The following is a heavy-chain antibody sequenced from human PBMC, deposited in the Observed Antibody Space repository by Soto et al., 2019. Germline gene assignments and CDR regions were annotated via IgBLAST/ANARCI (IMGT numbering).Heavy chain of an antibody. CDR3: ARDCTNGVCYPSYHYGMDV. V-gene: IGHV6-1*01. CDR1: GDSVSSNSAA. CDR2: TYYRSKWYN. Sequence: SETLSLTCAISGDSVSSNSAAWNWIRQSPSRGLEWLGRTYYRSKWYNDYAVSVKSRITINPDTSKNQFSLQLNSVTPEDTAVYYCARDCTNGVCYPSYHYGMDVWGQGTTVTVSS. D-gene: IGHD2-8*01. J-gene: IGHJ6*02.